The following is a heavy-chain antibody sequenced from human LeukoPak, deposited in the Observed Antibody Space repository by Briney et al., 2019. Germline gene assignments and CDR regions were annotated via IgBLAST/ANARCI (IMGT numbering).Heavy chain of an antibody. CDR1: GFTFSSYG. CDR3: AKYPRSSYSSSWYGTRYYFDY. CDR2: ISYDGSNK. Sequence: GGSLRLSCAASGFTFSSYGMHWVRQAPGKGLEWVAVISYDGSNKYYADSVKGRFTISRDNSKNTLYLQMNSLRAEDTAVYYCAKYPRSSYSSSWYGTRYYFDYWGQGTLVTVSS. J-gene: IGHJ4*02. V-gene: IGHV3-30*18. D-gene: IGHD6-13*01.